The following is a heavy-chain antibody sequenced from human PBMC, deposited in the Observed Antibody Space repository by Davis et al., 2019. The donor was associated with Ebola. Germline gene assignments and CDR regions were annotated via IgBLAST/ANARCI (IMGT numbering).Heavy chain of an antibody. CDR2: INSDGSST. D-gene: IGHD6-19*01. CDR1: GFTFSSYW. V-gene: IGHV3-74*01. J-gene: IGHJ6*02. Sequence: PGGSLRLSCAASGFTFSSYWMHWVRQAPGKGLVWVSRINSDGSSTSYADSVKGRFTISRDNAKNTLYLQMNSLRAEDTAVYYCARVVGPTIAVAENRPYYYYGMDVWGQGTTVTVSS. CDR3: ARVVGPTIAVAENRPYYYYGMDV.